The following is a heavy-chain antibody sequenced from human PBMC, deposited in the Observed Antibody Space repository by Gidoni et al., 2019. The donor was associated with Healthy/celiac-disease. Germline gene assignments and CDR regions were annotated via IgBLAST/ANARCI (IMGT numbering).Heavy chain of an antibody. CDR1: GGSFSGYY. CDR3: ARVRYSGSYYYYYGMDV. D-gene: IGHD1-26*01. Sequence: QVQLQQWGAGLFKPSETLSLTCAIYGGSFSGYYWSWIRQPPGKGLELIGEINHSGSTNYNPSLKSRVTRSVDTSKNQFSLKLSSVTAADTAVYYCARVRYSGSYYYYYGMDVWGQGTTVTVSS. V-gene: IGHV4-34*01. CDR2: INHSGST. J-gene: IGHJ6*02.